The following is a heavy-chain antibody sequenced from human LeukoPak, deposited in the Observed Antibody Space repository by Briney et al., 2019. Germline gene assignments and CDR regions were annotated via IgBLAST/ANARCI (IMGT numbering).Heavy chain of an antibody. Sequence: ASVKVSCKASGYTFIRYYMHWVRQAPGQDFEWMGVINPSGRNTTYAQKFQGRVTVTRDTSTNTVYMELSSLTSEDTAVYYCARESSNYAEQFDFWGLGTLVTVSS. CDR3: ARESSNYAEQFDF. CDR2: INPSGRNT. CDR1: GYTFIRYY. J-gene: IGHJ4*02. V-gene: IGHV1-46*01. D-gene: IGHD3-10*01.